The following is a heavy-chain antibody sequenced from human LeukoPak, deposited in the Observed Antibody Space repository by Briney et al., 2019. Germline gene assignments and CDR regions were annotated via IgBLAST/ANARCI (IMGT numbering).Heavy chain of an antibody. CDR1: GFTFSSYG. D-gene: IGHD3-22*01. CDR2: ISYDGSNK. J-gene: IGHJ4*02. CDR3: AKETYYYDSSGYYGFGY. V-gene: IGHV3-30*18. Sequence: PGGSLRLSCAASGFTFSSYGMHWVRQAPGKGLEWVAVISYDGSNKYYADSVKGRFTISRDNSKNTLYLQMNSLRAEDTAVYYCAKETYYYDSSGYYGFGYWGQGTLVTVSS.